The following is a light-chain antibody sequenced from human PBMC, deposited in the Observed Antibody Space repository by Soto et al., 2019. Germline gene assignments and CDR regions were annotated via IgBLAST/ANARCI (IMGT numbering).Light chain of an antibody. V-gene: IGKV1-12*01. CDR1: QGIANW. Sequence: DIQMTQSPSSVSASVGDRLTISCRASQGIANWLAWYLQRPGKAPKLLISLASTLESGVPSRFTGSGSGTDFTLIISSLQPEDFATYYCQQGYSFPYTFGQGTKVEIK. CDR3: QQGYSFPYT. CDR2: LAS. J-gene: IGKJ2*01.